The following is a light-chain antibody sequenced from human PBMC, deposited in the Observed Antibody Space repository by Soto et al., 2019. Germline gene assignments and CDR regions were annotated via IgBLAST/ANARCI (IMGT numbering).Light chain of an antibody. Sequence: SSELTQAPSVSVAPGKTARITCGGNNIGSKSVHWYQQKPGQAPVLVIYYDSDRPSGIPERFSGSNSGNTATLTISRVEAGDEADYYCQVWDSSSDHREVFGGGTKLTVL. CDR1: NIGSKS. V-gene: IGLV3-21*04. CDR2: YDS. J-gene: IGLJ2*01. CDR3: QVWDSSSDHREV.